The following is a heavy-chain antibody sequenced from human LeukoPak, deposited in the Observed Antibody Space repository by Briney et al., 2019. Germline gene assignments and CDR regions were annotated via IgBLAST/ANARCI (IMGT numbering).Heavy chain of an antibody. CDR2: ITSSGGST. Sequence: GGSLRLSCAASGFTVSSNYMSWVRQAPGKGLEWVSGITSSGGSTSYADSVKGRFTISRDNSKNTLYLQMNSLRAEDTALYYCAKDLHEQWLVSADAFDIWGQGTMVTVSS. J-gene: IGHJ3*02. CDR1: GFTVSSNY. D-gene: IGHD6-19*01. V-gene: IGHV3-23*01. CDR3: AKDLHEQWLVSADAFDI.